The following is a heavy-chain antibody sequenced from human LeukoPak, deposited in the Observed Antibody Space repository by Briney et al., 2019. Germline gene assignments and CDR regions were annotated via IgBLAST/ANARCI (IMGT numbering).Heavy chain of an antibody. CDR1: GGSISSGGYY. Sequence: PSETLSLTCTVSGGSISSGGYYWSWIRQPPGKGLEWIGYIYHSGSTYYNPSLKSRVTISVDRSKNQFSLKLSSVTAADTAVYYCARDTSFGVVIEESWFDPWGRGTLVTVSS. CDR3: ARDTSFGVVIEESWFDP. D-gene: IGHD3-3*01. CDR2: IYHSGST. V-gene: IGHV4-30-2*01. J-gene: IGHJ5*02.